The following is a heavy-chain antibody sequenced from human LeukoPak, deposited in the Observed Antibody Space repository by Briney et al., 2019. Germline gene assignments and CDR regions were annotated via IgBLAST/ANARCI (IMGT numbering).Heavy chain of an antibody. D-gene: IGHD4-11*01. CDR1: GYSFTSYW. Sequence: GESLNISCKGSGYSFTSYWIGWVRPLPGKGLEWMGIIYPGDSDTRYSPSFQGQVPISADKSISTAYLQWSSLKASDTAMYYCARRPTDYSFDYWGQGTLVTVSS. V-gene: IGHV5-51*01. J-gene: IGHJ4*02. CDR3: ARRPTDYSFDY. CDR2: IYPGDSDT.